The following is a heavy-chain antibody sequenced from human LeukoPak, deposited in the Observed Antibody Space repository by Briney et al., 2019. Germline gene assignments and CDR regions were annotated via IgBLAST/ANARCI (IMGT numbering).Heavy chain of an antibody. Sequence: ASVKVSCKASGYTFTSYDINWVRQATGQGLEWMGWMNPNSGNTGYAQKFLGRVTMTRNTSISTAYMELSRLRSDDTAVYYCARNPSDAAYDSSGYPFDYWGQGTLVTVSS. V-gene: IGHV1-8*01. CDR3: ARNPSDAAYDSSGYPFDY. CDR2: MNPNSGNT. J-gene: IGHJ4*02. D-gene: IGHD3-22*01. CDR1: GYTFTSYD.